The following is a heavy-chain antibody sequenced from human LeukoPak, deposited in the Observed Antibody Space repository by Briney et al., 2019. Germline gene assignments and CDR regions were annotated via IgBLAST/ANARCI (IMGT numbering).Heavy chain of an antibody. CDR3: ARDKIVGATYFDY. D-gene: IGHD1-26*01. J-gene: IGHJ4*02. CDR2: ISSNGGST. V-gene: IGHV3-64*01. CDR1: GFTFSSYA. Sequence: GGSLRLSCAASGFTFSSYAMHWVRQAPGKGLEYVSAISSNGGSTYYANSVKGRFTISRDNSKNTLYLQMGSLRAEDTAVYYCARDKIVGATYFDYWGQGTLVTVSS.